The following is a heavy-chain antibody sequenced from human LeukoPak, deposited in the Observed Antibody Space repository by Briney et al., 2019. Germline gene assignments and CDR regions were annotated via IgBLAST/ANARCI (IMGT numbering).Heavy chain of an antibody. CDR2: IIPILGIA. J-gene: IGHJ4*02. V-gene: IGHV1-69*04. Sequence: GASVKVSCKASGGTFSSYAISWVRQAPGQGGEWMGRIIPILGIANYAQKFQGRVTITADKSTSTAYMELSSLRSEDTAVYYCAREDSSSWYGNYWGQGTLVTVSS. CDR1: GGTFSSYA. CDR3: AREDSSSWYGNY. D-gene: IGHD6-13*01.